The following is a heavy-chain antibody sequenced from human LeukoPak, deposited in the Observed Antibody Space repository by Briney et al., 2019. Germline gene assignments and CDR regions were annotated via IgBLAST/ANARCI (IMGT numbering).Heavy chain of an antibody. CDR3: ARAELLWFGDLYYYFDS. D-gene: IGHD3-10*01. J-gene: IGHJ4*02. V-gene: IGHV4-39*07. CDR2: IYYSGST. Sequence: SETLSLTCTVSGGSISRSVYYWGWIRQPPGKGLEWIGSIYYSGSTYYNPSLKSRVTISIDKSKNQFSLKVTSVTAADTAVYYCARAELLWFGDLYYYFDSWGQGTLVTVSS. CDR1: GGSISRSVYY.